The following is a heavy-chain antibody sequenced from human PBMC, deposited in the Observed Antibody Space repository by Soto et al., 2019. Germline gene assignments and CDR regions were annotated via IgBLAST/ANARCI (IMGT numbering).Heavy chain of an antibody. CDR1: GGSISSGGFS. J-gene: IGHJ4*02. D-gene: IGHD5-18*01. V-gene: IGHV4-30-2*01. CDR2: IYYGGST. CDR3: ARYSFGFAY. Sequence: SETLSLTCSVSGGSISSGGFSWSWIRQPPGKGLEWIGYIYYGGSTYYNPSLKSRVTMSVDRSKNQFSLELGSVTAADTAVYYCARYSFGFAYWDRGTLVTVSS.